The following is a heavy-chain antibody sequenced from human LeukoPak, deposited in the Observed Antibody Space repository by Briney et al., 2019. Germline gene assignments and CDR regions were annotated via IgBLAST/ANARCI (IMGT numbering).Heavy chain of an antibody. V-gene: IGHV3-11*01. J-gene: IGHJ6*02. Sequence: GGSLRLSCAASGFTFSDYYMSWIRQAPGKGLEWVSYISSSGSTIYYADSVKGRFTISRDNAKNSLYLQMNSLRAEDTAVYYCARDQRYYYGSGTDYYGMDVWGQRTTVTVSS. D-gene: IGHD3-10*01. CDR2: ISSSGSTI. CDR1: GFTFSDYY. CDR3: ARDQRYYYGSGTDYYGMDV.